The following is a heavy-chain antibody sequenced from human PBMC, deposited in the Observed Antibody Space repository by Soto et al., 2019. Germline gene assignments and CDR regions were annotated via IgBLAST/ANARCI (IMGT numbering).Heavy chain of an antibody. Sequence: SETLSLTCTVSGDSIRSYYWSWIRQPPGKGLEWIGYIYDSGSTNYNPSLKGRVTISVDTSKSQFSLKLSSVTAADTAVYYCARDRAYYESSGLYFDYWGQGTLVTFSS. D-gene: IGHD3-22*01. CDR1: GDSIRSYY. V-gene: IGHV4-59*01. CDR2: IYDSGST. J-gene: IGHJ4*02. CDR3: ARDRAYYESSGLYFDY.